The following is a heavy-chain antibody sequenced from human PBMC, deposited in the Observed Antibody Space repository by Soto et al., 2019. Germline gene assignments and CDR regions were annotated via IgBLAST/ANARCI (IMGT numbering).Heavy chain of an antibody. CDR2: TIPVIGTA. Sequence: QVQVVQSGAEVKKPGSSVKVSCKASGGTFSSYPISWVRQAPGQGLEWMGGTIPVIGTAAYTQKFQGRVTITADKSTGTAYMVLSSLRSEDTALYYCATQSYYYDRSGYAYDAFDIWGQGTMVTVSS. D-gene: IGHD3-22*01. CDR1: GGTFSSYP. CDR3: ATQSYYYDRSGYAYDAFDI. V-gene: IGHV1-69*06. J-gene: IGHJ3*02.